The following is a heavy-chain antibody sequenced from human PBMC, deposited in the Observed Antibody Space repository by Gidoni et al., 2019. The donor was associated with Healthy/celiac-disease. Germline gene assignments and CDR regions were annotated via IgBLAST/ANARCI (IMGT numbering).Heavy chain of an antibody. D-gene: IGHD3-10*01. CDR1: GYTFPSYY. V-gene: IGHV1-46*01. CDR2: INPSGGST. J-gene: IGHJ4*02. Sequence: QVQLVQSGAEVEKPVDSVKVSCKASGYTFPSYYMHWVRLAPGQGLECMGIINPSGGSTSYAKKVQGRVTMTRDTSTSTVYRELSSLRSEDTAVYYCARVKGFGPQAAHHFFDYWGQGTLVTVSS. CDR3: ARVKGFGPQAAHHFFDY.